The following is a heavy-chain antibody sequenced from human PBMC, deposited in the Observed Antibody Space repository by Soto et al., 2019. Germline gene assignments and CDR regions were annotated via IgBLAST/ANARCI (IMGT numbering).Heavy chain of an antibody. V-gene: IGHV4-34*01. CDR1: GGSFSGYY. Sequence: SETLSLTCAVYGGSFSGYYWSWIRQPPGKGLEWIGEINHSGSTNYNPSLKSRVTISVDTSKNQFSLKLSSVTAADTAVYYCARHPVLWGQGTPVTVSS. CDR2: INHSGST. CDR3: ARHPVL. J-gene: IGHJ4*02.